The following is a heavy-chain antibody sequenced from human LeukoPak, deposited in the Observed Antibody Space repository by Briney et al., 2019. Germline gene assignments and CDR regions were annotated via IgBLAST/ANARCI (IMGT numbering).Heavy chain of an antibody. Sequence: ASVKVSCKASGYTFTSYYMHWVRQAPGQGLEWMGIINPSGGSTSYAQKFQGRVTMTRNTSISTAYMELSSLRSEDTAVYYCARGLGGSGSSWDFDYWGQGTLVTVSS. CDR2: INPSGGST. CDR3: ARGLGGSGSSWDFDY. D-gene: IGHD3-10*01. CDR1: GYTFTSYY. J-gene: IGHJ4*02. V-gene: IGHV1-46*01.